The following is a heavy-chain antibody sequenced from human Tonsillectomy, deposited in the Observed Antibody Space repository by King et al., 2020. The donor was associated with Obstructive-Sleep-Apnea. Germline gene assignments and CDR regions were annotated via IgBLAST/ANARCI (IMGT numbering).Heavy chain of an antibody. V-gene: IGHV3-7*03. D-gene: IGHD1-26*01. J-gene: IGHJ4*02. CDR1: GFTFSNYW. CDR3: ARDPPKWELPFDY. Sequence: LVQSGGGLVQPGGSLRLSCAASGFTFSNYWMSWVRQAPGKGLEWVANVNQDGSEKYYADSMKGRFTISRDNAKNSLYLQMNSLRAEDTAVYYCARDPPKWELPFDYWGQGTLVTVSS. CDR2: VNQDGSEK.